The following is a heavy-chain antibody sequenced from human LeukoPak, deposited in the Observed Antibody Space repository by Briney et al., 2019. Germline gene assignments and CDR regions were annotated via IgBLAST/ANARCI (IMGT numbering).Heavy chain of an antibody. CDR2: INWNGGST. J-gene: IGHJ5*02. Sequence: ETLSLTCAVYGGSLSGYYWSWIRQPPGKGLEWVSGINWNGGSTGCADSVKGRFTISRDNAKNSLYLQMNSLRAEDTALYHCARDYGSGSYRWFDPWGQGTLVTVSS. D-gene: IGHD3-10*01. CDR1: GGSLSGYY. V-gene: IGHV3-20*01. CDR3: ARDYGSGSYRWFDP.